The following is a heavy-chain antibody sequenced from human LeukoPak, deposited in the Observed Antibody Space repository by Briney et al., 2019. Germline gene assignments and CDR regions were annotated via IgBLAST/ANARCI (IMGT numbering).Heavy chain of an antibody. D-gene: IGHD3-9*01. CDR2: IYYSGST. J-gene: IGHJ4*02. CDR1: GGSISSGGYY. V-gene: IGHV4-31*03. Sequence: PSETLSLTCTVSGGSISSGGYYWSWIRQHPGKGLEWIGYIYYSGSTYYNPSLKSRVTISVDTSKNQFSLKLSSVTAADTAVYYCARGNGYFDWLLSEGYFDYWGQGTLITVSS. CDR3: ARGNGYFDWLLSEGYFDY.